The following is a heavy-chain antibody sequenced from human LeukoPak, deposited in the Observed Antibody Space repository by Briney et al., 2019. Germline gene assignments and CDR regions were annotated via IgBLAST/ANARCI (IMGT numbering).Heavy chain of an antibody. CDR3: AKGRDSSGYIDY. Sequence: GGSLRLSCAASGFTFSSYGMHWVRQAPGKGLEWVAVISYDGSNKYYADSVKGRFTISRDNSKNTLYLQMNSLRAEDTAVYYCAKGRDSSGYIDYWGQGTLVTVSS. D-gene: IGHD3-22*01. J-gene: IGHJ4*02. CDR2: ISYDGSNK. V-gene: IGHV3-30*18. CDR1: GFTFSSYG.